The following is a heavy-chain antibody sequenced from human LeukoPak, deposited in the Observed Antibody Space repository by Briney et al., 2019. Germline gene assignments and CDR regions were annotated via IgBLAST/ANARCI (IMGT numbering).Heavy chain of an antibody. V-gene: IGHV4-34*01. CDR1: GGSFSGYY. J-gene: IGHJ4*02. Sequence: SETLSLTCAVYGGSFSGYYWSWIRQPPGKGLEWIGEINHSGSTNYNPSLKSRVTISVDTSKNQFSPKLSSVTAADTAVYYCAREFRPGYGSGSYYNCFDYWGQGTLVTVSS. D-gene: IGHD3-10*01. CDR2: INHSGST. CDR3: AREFRPGYGSGSYYNCFDY.